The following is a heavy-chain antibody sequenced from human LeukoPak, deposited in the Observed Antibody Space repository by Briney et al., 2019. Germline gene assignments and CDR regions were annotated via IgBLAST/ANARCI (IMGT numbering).Heavy chain of an antibody. CDR2: IYYSGST. CDR1: GGSISSYY. CDR3: ARFPYSNCDSSDY. V-gene: IGHV4-59*08. J-gene: IGHJ4*02. Sequence: ETLSLTCAVSGGSISSYYWSWIRQPPGKGPEWIGYIYYSGSTNYNPSLKSRVTISVDTSKNQFSLKLSSVTAADTAVYYCARFPYSNCDSSDYWGQGTLVTVSS. D-gene: IGHD4-11*01.